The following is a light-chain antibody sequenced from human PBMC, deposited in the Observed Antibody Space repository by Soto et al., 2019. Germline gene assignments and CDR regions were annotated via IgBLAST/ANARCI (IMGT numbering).Light chain of an antibody. CDR3: QQRSNWPPKAT. CDR1: QGIGST. V-gene: IGKV3-11*01. Sequence: EIVITQSPAPLSVSPGGGPPLSCRASQGIGSTLAWYQQKPGQTPRLLIYGASSRATGIPDRFSGSGSGTDFTLTISRLEPEDFAVYCCQQRSNWPPKATFGQGTRLEIK. CDR2: GAS. J-gene: IGKJ5*01.